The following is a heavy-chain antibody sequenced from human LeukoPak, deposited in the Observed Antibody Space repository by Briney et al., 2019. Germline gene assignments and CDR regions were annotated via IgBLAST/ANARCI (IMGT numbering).Heavy chain of an antibody. CDR3: GGYSGGWFDY. D-gene: IGHD5-12*01. CDR1: RLNFLNYS. CDR2: ISSSSSYI. Sequence: GGAVLLYCASSRLNFLNYSMDSVRRAQGKGLDWVSSISSSSSYIYAADSVKGRLTISRDNAKHPLYLQLNSLRADDTAVLYCGGYSGGWFDYWGQGTLVTVSS. J-gene: IGHJ4*02. V-gene: IGHV3-21*01.